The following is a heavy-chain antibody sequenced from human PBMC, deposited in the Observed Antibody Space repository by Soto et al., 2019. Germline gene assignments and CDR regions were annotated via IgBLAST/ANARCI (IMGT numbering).Heavy chain of an antibody. CDR2: ISLSSPYT. CDR3: ARRPENFWSGYPEAFGF. V-gene: IGHV3-21*03. J-gene: IGHJ4*02. CDR1: GFDFTTFS. Sequence: GGSLRLSCAASGFDFTTFSMNWVRQAPGKGLECVSFISLSSPYTSYADSVKGRFIISCDNAENSVYLQMNSLRAEDTGIYYCARRPENFWSGYPEAFGFWGPGSLVTFSS. D-gene: IGHD3-3*01.